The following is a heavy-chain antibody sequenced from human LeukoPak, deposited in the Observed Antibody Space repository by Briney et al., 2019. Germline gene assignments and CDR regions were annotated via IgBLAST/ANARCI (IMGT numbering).Heavy chain of an antibody. Sequence: GGSLRLSRAVSGFTFGTYEMNWVRQAPGKGLEWVSYISSSGSTIYYAGSVKGQFTISRDNAKNSLYLQMNGLRAEDTAVYYCAREHNLSIDYWGQGTLVSVSS. CDR3: AREHNLSIDY. CDR2: ISSSGSTI. J-gene: IGHJ4*02. D-gene: IGHD5-24*01. V-gene: IGHV3-48*03. CDR1: GFTFGTYE.